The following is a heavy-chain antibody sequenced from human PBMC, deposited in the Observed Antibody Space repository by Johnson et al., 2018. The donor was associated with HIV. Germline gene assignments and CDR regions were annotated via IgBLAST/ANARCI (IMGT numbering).Heavy chain of an antibody. Sequence: QMLLVESGGGVVQPGGSLRLSCAASGFTLSSYGMHWVRQAPGKGLEWVAVISYDGSNKYYADSVKGRFTISRDNSKNTLYLQMNSLRAEDTAVYYCTRSIAATGRDALDIWGQGTMVTVSS. CDR2: ISYDGSNK. CDR1: GFTLSSYG. CDR3: TRSIAATGRDALDI. D-gene: IGHD6-13*01. J-gene: IGHJ3*02. V-gene: IGHV3-30*19.